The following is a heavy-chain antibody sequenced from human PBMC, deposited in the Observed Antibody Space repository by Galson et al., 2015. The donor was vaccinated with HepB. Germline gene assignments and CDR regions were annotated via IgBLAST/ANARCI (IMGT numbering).Heavy chain of an antibody. V-gene: IGHV3-53*01. CDR1: GFTVSSNY. D-gene: IGHD4-17*01. Sequence: SLRLSCAASGFTVSSNYMSWVRQAPGKGLEWVSVIYSGGSTYYADSVKGRFTISRDNSKNTLYLQMNSLRAEDTAVYYCARLRGDYYYYMDVWGKGTTVTVSS. CDR3: ARLRGDYYYYMDV. CDR2: IYSGGST. J-gene: IGHJ6*03.